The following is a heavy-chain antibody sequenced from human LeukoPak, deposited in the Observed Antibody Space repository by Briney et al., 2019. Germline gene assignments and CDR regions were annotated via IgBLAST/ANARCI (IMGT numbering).Heavy chain of an antibody. D-gene: IGHD6-6*01. J-gene: IGHJ6*02. Sequence: EASVKVSCKASGGTFSSYAISWVRQAPGQGLEWMGGIIPIFGTANYARKFQGRVTITADESTSTAYMELSSLRSEDTAVYYCARVRQLVRYYYGMDVWGQGTTVTVSS. CDR3: ARVRQLVRYYYGMDV. V-gene: IGHV1-69*13. CDR2: IIPIFGTA. CDR1: GGTFSSYA.